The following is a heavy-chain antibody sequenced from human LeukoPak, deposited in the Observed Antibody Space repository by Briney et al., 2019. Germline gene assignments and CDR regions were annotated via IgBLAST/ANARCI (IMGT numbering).Heavy chain of an antibody. V-gene: IGHV3-53*01. J-gene: IGHJ6*03. Sequence: PGGSLRLSCAASGFTVISNYMSWVRQAPGKGLEWVSVIYSGGSTYYADSVKGRCTIFRDNSKNTQYLQMNSLRTEDTAVYYCARAVVYDYVWGSYRYKDYYYYMDVWGKGTTVTVSS. CDR3: ARAVVYDYVWGSYRYKDYYYYMDV. CDR2: IYSGGST. D-gene: IGHD3-16*02. CDR1: GFTVISNY.